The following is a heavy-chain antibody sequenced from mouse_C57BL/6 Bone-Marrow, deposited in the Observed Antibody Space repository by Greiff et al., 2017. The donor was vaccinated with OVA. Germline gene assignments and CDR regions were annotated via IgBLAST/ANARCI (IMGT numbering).Heavy chain of an antibody. CDR2: IRLKSDNYAT. CDR1: GFTFSNYW. CDR3: TGQMIYYDYDDY. Sequence: EVKLVESGGGLVQPGGSMKLSCVASGFTFSNYWMNWVRQSPEKGLEWVAQIRLKSDNYATHYAESVKGRFTISRADSKSSVYLQMNNLRAEDTEIYYCTGQMIYYDYDDYWGRGTALTVSA. J-gene: IGHJ2*01. D-gene: IGHD2-4*01. V-gene: IGHV6-3*01.